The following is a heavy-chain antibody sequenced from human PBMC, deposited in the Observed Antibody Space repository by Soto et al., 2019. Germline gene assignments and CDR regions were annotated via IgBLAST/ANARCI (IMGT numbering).Heavy chain of an antibody. D-gene: IGHD2-2*01. CDR1: GYTFTSYP. V-gene: IGHV1-3*01. CDR2: INVGNGNT. CDR3: ARDRTTSYWFDY. Sequence: ASVKVSCKASGYTFTSYPMHWVRQAPGQRLEWTGWINVGNGNTKYSQKFQGRVTIIRDTSASTAYMELSSLRSEDTAVYYCARDRTTSYWFDYWGQGTLVTVSS. J-gene: IGHJ4*02.